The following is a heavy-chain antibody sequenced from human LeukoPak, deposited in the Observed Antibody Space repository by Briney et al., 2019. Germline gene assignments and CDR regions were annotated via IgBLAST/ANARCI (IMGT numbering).Heavy chain of an antibody. V-gene: IGHV3-7*01. Sequence: GGSLRLSCAASGFSFSSYWMSWVRQAPGKGLEWVANIFQDGTEKYYVDSVKGRFTISRDHARSSLYLQMNSLRDEDTAVYYCARDVAVAGTDFLPDYWGQGTLVTVSS. J-gene: IGHJ4*02. CDR2: IFQDGTEK. CDR3: ARDVAVAGTDFLPDY. CDR1: GFSFSSYW. D-gene: IGHD6-19*01.